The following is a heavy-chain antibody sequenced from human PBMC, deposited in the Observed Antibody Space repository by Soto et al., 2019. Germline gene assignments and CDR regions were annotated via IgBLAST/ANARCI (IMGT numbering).Heavy chain of an antibody. CDR1: GGSISSGGDY. J-gene: IGHJ5*01. D-gene: IGHD6-6*01. V-gene: IGHV4-31*03. Sequence: KPSETLSLACTVSGGSISSGGDYWSWILQHPGKGLAWIGYIYYSGSTYYNPSLKSRVTISVDTSKNQFSLNLSAVTAADTAVYYCARAGHSSSSEGANWFASWGQGTLVTVSS. CDR3: ARAGHSSSSEGANWFAS. CDR2: IYYSGST.